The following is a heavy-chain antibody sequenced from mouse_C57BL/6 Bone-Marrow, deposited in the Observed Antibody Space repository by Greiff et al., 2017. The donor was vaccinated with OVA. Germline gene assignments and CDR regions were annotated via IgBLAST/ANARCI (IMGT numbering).Heavy chain of an antibody. Sequence: VMLVESGAELVRPGASVKLSCKASGYTFTDYYINWVKQRPGQGLEWIARIYPGSGNTYYNEKFKGKATLTAEKSSSTAYMQLSSLTSEDSAVYFCARNGRANFDYWGQGTTLTVSS. D-gene: IGHD1-1*01. CDR3: ARNGRANFDY. J-gene: IGHJ2*01. CDR1: GYTFTDYY. CDR2: IYPGSGNT. V-gene: IGHV1-76*01.